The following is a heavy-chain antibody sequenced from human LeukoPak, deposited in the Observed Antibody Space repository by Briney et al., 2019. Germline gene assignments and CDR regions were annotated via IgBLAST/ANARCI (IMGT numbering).Heavy chain of an antibody. D-gene: IGHD3-10*01. J-gene: IGHJ4*02. CDR1: GYSFTNHY. Sequence: GESLKISCKGSGYSFTNHYIGWVRLMPGKGLEWMGIIYPGDSDTRYSPSIQGQVTISVDKSISTAYLQWSSLKASDTAMYYCARRGYGSGNYYYPNWGQGTLVTVSS. CDR3: ARRGYGSGNYYYPN. CDR2: IYPGDSDT. V-gene: IGHV5-51*01.